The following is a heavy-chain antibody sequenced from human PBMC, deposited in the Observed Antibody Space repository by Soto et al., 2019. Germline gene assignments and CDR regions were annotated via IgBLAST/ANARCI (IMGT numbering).Heavy chain of an antibody. D-gene: IGHD3-3*01. Sequence: QVQLVQSGAEVKKPGASVKVSCKASGYTFTSYDINWVRQATGQGLEWMGWMNPNSGNTGYAQKFQGRVTMTRNTSISTAYMELSSLRSEDTAVYYCARGVSGYVFWCGYPNYFWFDPWGQGTLVTVSS. V-gene: IGHV1-8*01. CDR1: GYTFTSYD. CDR3: ARGVSGYVFWCGYPNYFWFDP. J-gene: IGHJ5*02. CDR2: MNPNSGNT.